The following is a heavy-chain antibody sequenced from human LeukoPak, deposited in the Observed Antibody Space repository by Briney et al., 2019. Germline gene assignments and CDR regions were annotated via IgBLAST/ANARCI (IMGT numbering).Heavy chain of an antibody. Sequence: GGSLRLSCAASGFTVSSNYMSWVRQAPGKGPEWVSVIYSDGSTYYADSVKGRFTISRDTSKNTLYLQMNSLRAEDTAVYYCARKLIKLVGGGALQRYYYYYMDVWGKGTTVTVSS. J-gene: IGHJ6*03. CDR3: ARKLIKLVGGGALQRYYYYYMDV. CDR1: GFTVSSNY. CDR2: IYSDGST. V-gene: IGHV3-53*01. D-gene: IGHD3-10*01.